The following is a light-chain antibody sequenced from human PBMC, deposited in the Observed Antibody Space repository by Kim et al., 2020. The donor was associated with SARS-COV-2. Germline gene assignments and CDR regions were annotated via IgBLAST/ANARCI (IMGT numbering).Light chain of an antibody. CDR1: QDIGND. CDR3: QQYNNYPVT. CDR2: AAS. V-gene: IGKV1-16*02. Sequence: DIQMTQSPSSLSASIGDRVSITCRASQDIGNDLAWLHQQPGKAPRSLIYAASTLHSGVPSNFTGSGSGTEFTLTISSLQPEDVGSYYCQQYNNYPVTFGGGTKVDI. J-gene: IGKJ4*01.